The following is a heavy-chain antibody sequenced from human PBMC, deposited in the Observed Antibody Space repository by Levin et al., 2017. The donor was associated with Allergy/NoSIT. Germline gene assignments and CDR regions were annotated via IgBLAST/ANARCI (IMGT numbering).Heavy chain of an antibody. J-gene: IGHJ6*02. V-gene: IGHV1-8*01. Sequence: ASVKVSCKASGYTFTSYDINWVRQATGQGLEWMGWMNPNSGNTGYAQKFQGRVTMTRNTSISTAYMELSSLRSEDTAVYYCARGGVIVVVTATQTAYYYYGMDVWGQGTTVTVSS. CDR1: GYTFTSYD. CDR3: ARGGVIVVVTATQTAYYYYGMDV. CDR2: MNPNSGNT. D-gene: IGHD2-21*02.